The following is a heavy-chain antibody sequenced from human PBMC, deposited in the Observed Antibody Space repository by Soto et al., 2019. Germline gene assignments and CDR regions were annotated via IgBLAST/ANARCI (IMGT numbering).Heavy chain of an antibody. J-gene: IGHJ6*02. CDR3: ARDQPLGCSGGSCKYYYGMDV. Sequence: QVQLVQSGAEVKKPGSSVKVSCKASGGTFITYAITWVRQAPGQGLEWMGWIIPIFGTANYAQNFQGRVTITEDESTSTAYMELNSLRSEDTAVYYCARDQPLGCSGGSCKYYYGMDVWGQGTTVTVSS. CDR2: IIPIFGTA. CDR1: GGTFITYA. V-gene: IGHV1-69*01. D-gene: IGHD2-15*01.